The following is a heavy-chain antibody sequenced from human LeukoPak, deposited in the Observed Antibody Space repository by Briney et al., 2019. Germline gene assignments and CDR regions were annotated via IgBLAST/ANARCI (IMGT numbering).Heavy chain of an antibody. CDR3: AKEFTLYRPYYYYGMDV. J-gene: IGHJ6*02. CDR2: ISYDGSNK. V-gene: IGHV3-30*18. CDR1: GFTFSSYG. D-gene: IGHD5/OR15-5a*01. Sequence: GRSLRLSCAASGFTFSSYGMHWVRQAPGKGLEWVAVISYDGSNKYYADSVKGRFTISRDNSKNTLYLQMNSLRAEDTAVYYCAKEFTLYRPYYYYGMDVWGQGTTVTVSS.